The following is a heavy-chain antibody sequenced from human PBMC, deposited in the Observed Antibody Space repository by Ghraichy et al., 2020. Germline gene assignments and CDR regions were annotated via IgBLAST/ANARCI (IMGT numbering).Heavy chain of an antibody. J-gene: IGHJ4*02. V-gene: IGHV3-7*01. CDR3: VADVGWYFHY. CDR2: MKQDGSDR. CDR1: GFTSKTYW. D-gene: IGHD6-19*01. Sequence: GGSLSLSCTVSGFTSKTYWMHWVRQAPGEGLEWVATMKQDGSDRHYVDSVKGRFTISRDNAENSLYLQMNSLRAEDTAVYYCVADVGWYFHYWGQGILVTVSS.